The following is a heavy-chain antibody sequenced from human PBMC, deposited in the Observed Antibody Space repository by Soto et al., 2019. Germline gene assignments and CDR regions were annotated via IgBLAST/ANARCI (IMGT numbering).Heavy chain of an antibody. CDR3: ARGLQSYYYYYGMDV. CDR2: MNPNSGNT. J-gene: IGHJ6*02. CDR1: GYTFSSYD. D-gene: IGHD6-19*01. V-gene: IGHV1-8*01. Sequence: QVQLVQSGAEVKKPGASVKVSCKASGYTFSSYDINWVRQATGQGLEWMGWMNPNSGNTGYAQKCQGRVTRTRNTSISAAYMELSSLRSEDTAVYYCARGLQSYYYYYGMDVWGQGTTVSVSS.